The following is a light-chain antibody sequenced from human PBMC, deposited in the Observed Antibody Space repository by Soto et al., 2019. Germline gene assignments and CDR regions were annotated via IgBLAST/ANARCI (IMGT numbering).Light chain of an antibody. J-gene: IGKJ1*01. CDR1: QSISSY. CDR2: AAS. CDR3: QQSYSIPQT. Sequence: DIQMTQSPSSLSASVGDRVTITCRASQSISSYLNWYQQKPGKAPKLLIYAASSLQSGVPSRFSGSGSGTDFTLTISSLQPEEFATYYCQQSYSIPQTFGQGTKVEIK. V-gene: IGKV1-39*01.